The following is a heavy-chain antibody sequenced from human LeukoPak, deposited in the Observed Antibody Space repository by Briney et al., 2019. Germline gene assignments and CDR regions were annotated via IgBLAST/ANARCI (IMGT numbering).Heavy chain of an antibody. CDR2: ITPIFGTA. V-gene: IGHV1-69*13. Sequence: SVTVSCTASGGIFSRFTISWVRQAPGQGFEWMGGITPIFGTANFAQKFQGRVSITADESTSTAFMELSSLRSEDTAVYYCAREWGLESSGYYYAYWGQGTLVTVSS. J-gene: IGHJ4*02. CDR1: GGIFSRFT. CDR3: AREWGLESSGYYYAY. D-gene: IGHD3-22*01.